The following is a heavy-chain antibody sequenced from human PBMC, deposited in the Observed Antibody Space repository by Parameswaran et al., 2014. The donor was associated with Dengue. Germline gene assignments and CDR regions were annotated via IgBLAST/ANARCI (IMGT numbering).Heavy chain of an antibody. CDR1: IGSSGAPISSYY. CDR3: ARDLRGYNYGHFDY. J-gene: IGHJ4*02. V-gene: IGHV4-59*01. D-gene: IGHD5-18*01. Sequence: ASETLSLTCTVSIGSSGAPISSYYWSWIRQPPGKGLEWIGYISYSGSTNYNPSLKSRGIISIDTSKTQISLRLSSVTAADTAVYYCARDLRGYNYGHFDYWGQGALVTVSS. CDR2: ISYSGST.